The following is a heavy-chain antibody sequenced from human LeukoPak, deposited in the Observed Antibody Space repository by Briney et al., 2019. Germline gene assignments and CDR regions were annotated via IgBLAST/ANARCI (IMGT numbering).Heavy chain of an antibody. CDR1: GGSISSSSYY. J-gene: IGHJ5*02. V-gene: IGHV4-31*03. CDR3: ARGTGFDP. CDR2: IYYSGST. Sequence: SETLSLTCTVSGGSISSSSYYRGWIRQPPGKGLEWIGYIYYSGSTYYNPSLKSRVTISVDTSKNQFSLKLSSVTAADTAVYYCARGTGFDPWGQGTLVTVSS.